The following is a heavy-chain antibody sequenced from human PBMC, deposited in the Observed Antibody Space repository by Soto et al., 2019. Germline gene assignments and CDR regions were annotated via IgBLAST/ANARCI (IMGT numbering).Heavy chain of an antibody. Sequence: VQLVESGGGLVKPGGSLRLSCAASGFTLSSYSMNWVRQAPGKGLEWVSSISSSSSYIYYADSVKGRFTISRDNAKNSLYLQMNSLRAEDTAVYYCARAVSGYDFSYYYYYYMDVWGKGTTVTVSS. D-gene: IGHD5-12*01. J-gene: IGHJ6*03. CDR2: ISSSSSYI. V-gene: IGHV3-21*01. CDR1: GFTLSSYS. CDR3: ARAVSGYDFSYYYYYYMDV.